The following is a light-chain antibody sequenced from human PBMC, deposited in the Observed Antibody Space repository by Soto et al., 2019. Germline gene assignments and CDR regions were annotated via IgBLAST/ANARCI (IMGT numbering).Light chain of an antibody. CDR3: QQRGA. CDR2: DAS. Sequence: EVVLTQSPATLSLSPGERATLSCRASQSVDSSLAWYQQKVGQAPRLLIYDASNRATGIPGRFSGSGSGTDFTLTNSSLEPEDFAVYYCQQRGAFGQGTKVEI. V-gene: IGKV3-11*01. CDR1: QSVDSS. J-gene: IGKJ2*01.